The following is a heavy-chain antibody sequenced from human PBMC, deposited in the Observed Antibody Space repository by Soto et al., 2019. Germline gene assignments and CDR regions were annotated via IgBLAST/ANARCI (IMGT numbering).Heavy chain of an antibody. J-gene: IGHJ4*02. Sequence: GGSLRLSCAASGFTFSSYAMSWVRQAPGKGLEWVSAISGSGGSTYYADSVKGRFTISRDNSKNTLYLQMNSLRAEDTAVYYCAKPQRYYYGSGSGPDFDYWGQGTLVPVSS. V-gene: IGHV3-23*01. CDR2: ISGSGGST. CDR1: GFTFSSYA. CDR3: AKPQRYYYGSGSGPDFDY. D-gene: IGHD3-10*01.